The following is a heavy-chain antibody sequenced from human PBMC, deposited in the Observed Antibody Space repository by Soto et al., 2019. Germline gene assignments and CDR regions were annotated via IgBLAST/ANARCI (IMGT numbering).Heavy chain of an antibody. CDR2: IDPSDSQT. CDR3: ARQIYDSDTGPNFQYYFDS. V-gene: IGHV5-10-1*01. D-gene: IGHD3-22*01. J-gene: IGHJ4*02. CDR1: GYSFAGYW. Sequence: VGSQKISWKVSGYSFAGYWITWVRQNPGKGLEWMGRIDPSDSQTYYSPSFRGHVTISATKSITTVFLQWSSLRASDTAMYYCARQIYDSDTGPNFQYYFDSWGQGTPVTVSS.